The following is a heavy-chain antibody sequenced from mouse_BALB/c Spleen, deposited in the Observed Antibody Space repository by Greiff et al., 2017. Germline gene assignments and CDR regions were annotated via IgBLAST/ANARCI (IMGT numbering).Heavy chain of an antibody. CDR2: INPSTGYT. V-gene: IGHV1-7*01. J-gene: IGHJ3*01. CDR1: GYTFTSYW. CDR3: ARYDYGRGFAY. D-gene: IGHD2-4*01. Sequence: QVQLQQSGAELAKPGASVKMSCKASGYTFTSYWMHWVKQRPGQGLEWIGYINPSTGYTEYNQKFKDKATLNADKSSSSAYMQLSSLTSEDSAVYYCARYDYGRGFAYWGQGTLVTVSA.